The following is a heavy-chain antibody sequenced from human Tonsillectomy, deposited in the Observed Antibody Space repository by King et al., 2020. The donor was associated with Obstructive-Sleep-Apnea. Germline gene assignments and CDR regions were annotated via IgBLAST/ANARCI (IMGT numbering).Heavy chain of an antibody. CDR2: INSDGSST. CDR3: ARESGDSSGYPLDY. V-gene: IGHV3-74*01. J-gene: IGHJ4*02. D-gene: IGHD3-22*01. CDR1: GFTFSSYW. Sequence: VQLVESGGGLVQPGGSLRLSCAASGFTFSSYWMHWVRQAPGKGLVWVSRINSDGSSTSYADSVKGRFTISRDNTKNTLYLQMNSLRAEDTAVYYCARESGDSSGYPLDYWGQGTLVTVSS.